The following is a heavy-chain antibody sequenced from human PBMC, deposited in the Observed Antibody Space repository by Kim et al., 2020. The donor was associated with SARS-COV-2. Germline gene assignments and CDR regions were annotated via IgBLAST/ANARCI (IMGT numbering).Heavy chain of an antibody. J-gene: IGHJ6*02. CDR2: IGSDDST. CDR3: AKELHDYSAMDV. D-gene: IGHD4-17*01. Sequence: GGSLRLSCVASGFIFSRNAMNWVRQAPGKGLEWVSGIGSDDSTHYADSVKGRFTISRDNSKNTLYLQMNSLRVEDTAIYHCAKELHDYSAMDVWGQGTTVTVSS. V-gene: IGHV3-23*01. CDR1: GFIFSRNA.